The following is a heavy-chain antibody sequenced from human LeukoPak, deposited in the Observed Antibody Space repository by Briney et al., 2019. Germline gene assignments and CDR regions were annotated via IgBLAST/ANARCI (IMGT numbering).Heavy chain of an antibody. V-gene: IGHV3-23*01. CDR3: ARDPVATSRFDY. CDR1: GFTFSSYA. D-gene: IGHD5-12*01. Sequence: GGSLRLSCAASGFTFSSYAISWVRQAPGKGLEWVSSISGSGGSTYYADSVKGRFTISRDNAKNSLYLQMNSLRDEDTAVYYCARDPVATSRFDYWGQGTLVTVSS. CDR2: ISGSGGST. J-gene: IGHJ4*02.